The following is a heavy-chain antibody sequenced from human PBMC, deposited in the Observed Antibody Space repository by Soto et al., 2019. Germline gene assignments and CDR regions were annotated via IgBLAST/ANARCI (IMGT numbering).Heavy chain of an antibody. CDR1: GGSISSGDYY. CDR3: RRSSRYSTDV. J-gene: IGHJ6*02. V-gene: IGHV4-39*01. CDR2: IYCIGNT. D-gene: IGHD6-19*01. Sequence: SETLSLTCTVSGGSISSGDYYWGWIRQPPGKGLEWIGSIYCIGNTYYNPSPKSGVTISADTSKNQFSLNLISVTAADTAVYYCRRSSRYSTDVWGQGITVTVSS.